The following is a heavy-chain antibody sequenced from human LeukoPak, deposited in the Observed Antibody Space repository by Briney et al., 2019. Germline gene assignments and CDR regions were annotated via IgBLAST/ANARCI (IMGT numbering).Heavy chain of an antibody. CDR2: VKSNTDGGTT. CDR3: TTSVGDFWSGYSDY. J-gene: IGHJ4*02. D-gene: IGHD3-3*01. Sequence: PGGSLRLSCAASGFTFTNAWMSWVRQAPGKGLEWVGRVKSNTDGGTTDYAAPVKGRFTISRDDSKNTLYLQMNSLKTEDTAVYYCTTSVGDFWSGYSDYWGQGTLVTVSS. CDR1: GFTFTNAW. V-gene: IGHV3-15*01.